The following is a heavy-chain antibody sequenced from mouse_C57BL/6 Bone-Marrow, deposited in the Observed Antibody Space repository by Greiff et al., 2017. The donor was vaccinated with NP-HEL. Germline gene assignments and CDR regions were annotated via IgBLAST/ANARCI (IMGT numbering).Heavy chain of an antibody. CDR3: ASSITTVVADYAMDY. CDR1: GYSITSDY. V-gene: IGHV3-8*01. CDR2: ISYSGST. D-gene: IGHD1-1*01. J-gene: IGHJ4*01. Sequence: EVMLVESGPGLAKPSQTLSLTCSVTGYSITSDYWNWIRKFPGNKLEYMGYISYSGSTYYNPSLKSRISITRDTSKNQYYLQLNSVTTEDTATYYCASSITTVVADYAMDYWGQGTSVTVSS.